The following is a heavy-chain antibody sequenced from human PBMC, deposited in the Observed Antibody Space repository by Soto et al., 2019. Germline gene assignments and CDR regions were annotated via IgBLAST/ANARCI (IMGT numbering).Heavy chain of an antibody. D-gene: IGHD5-12*01. Sequence: QVQLVQSGAEVKKPGSSVKVSCKASGGTFSSYAISWVRQAPGQGLEWMGGIIPIFGTANYAQKFQGRVTITEDESTSTDYMELSSLRSEDTAVYYCARDGRWVDIVAKTLGNWFDPWGQGTLVTVSS. CDR3: ARDGRWVDIVAKTLGNWFDP. CDR2: IIPIFGTA. V-gene: IGHV1-69*01. J-gene: IGHJ5*02. CDR1: GGTFSSYA.